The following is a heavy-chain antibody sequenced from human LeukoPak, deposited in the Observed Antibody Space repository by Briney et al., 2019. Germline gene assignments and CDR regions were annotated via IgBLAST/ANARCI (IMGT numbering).Heavy chain of an antibody. J-gene: IGHJ4*02. CDR3: ARAQYSSSWYPDY. V-gene: IGHV1-69*05. D-gene: IGHD6-13*01. CDR2: IIPIFGTA. CDR1: GGTFSSYA. Sequence: SVKVSCKASGGTFSSYAISWVRHAPGQGLEWMGRIIPIFGTANYAQKFQGRVTITTDESTSTAYMELSSLRSEDTAVYYCARAQYSSSWYPDYWGQGTLVTVSS.